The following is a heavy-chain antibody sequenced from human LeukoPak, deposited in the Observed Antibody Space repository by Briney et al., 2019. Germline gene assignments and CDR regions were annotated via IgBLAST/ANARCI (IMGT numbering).Heavy chain of an antibody. V-gene: IGHV1-69*05. CDR2: FIPMFGKA. D-gene: IGHD2-2*02. Sequence: SVKVSCKASGGTFSSYAINWVRQAPGQGLEWMGRFIPMFGKANYAQKFQGRVSITTDESTSTAYMQPSSLRSEDTAVYYCARLVDCSSTSCYKIVDYWGQGTLVTVSS. J-gene: IGHJ4*02. CDR3: ARLVDCSSTSCYKIVDY. CDR1: GGTFSSYA.